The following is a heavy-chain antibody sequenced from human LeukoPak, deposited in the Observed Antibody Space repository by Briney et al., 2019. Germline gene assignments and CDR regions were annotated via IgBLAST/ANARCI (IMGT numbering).Heavy chain of an antibody. V-gene: IGHV3-33*06. J-gene: IGHJ6*03. D-gene: IGHD4-17*01. Sequence: GGSLRLSCAASGFTFSSYGMHWVRQAPGKGLEWVALIWFDGTYEYYADSVKGRSTISRENSNKTLYLQMNSLRAEDTAVYYCAKERDYAEDMDVWGKGTTVTVSS. CDR3: AKERDYAEDMDV. CDR1: GFTFSSYG. CDR2: IWFDGTYE.